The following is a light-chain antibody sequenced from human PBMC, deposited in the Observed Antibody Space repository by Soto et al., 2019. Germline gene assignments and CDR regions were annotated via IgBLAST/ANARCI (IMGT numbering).Light chain of an antibody. Sequence: EIVITQSPATLSVSPGERATLSCSAGQGVTTNFAWYQQKSGQSPRLLIYDVSTRATGVPARFSGTGSETDFTLTISGLQSDDSAVYFCQQYNNWPFSFGQGTKVDIK. V-gene: IGKV3-15*01. CDR3: QQYNNWPFS. CDR2: DVS. CDR1: QGVTTN. J-gene: IGKJ1*01.